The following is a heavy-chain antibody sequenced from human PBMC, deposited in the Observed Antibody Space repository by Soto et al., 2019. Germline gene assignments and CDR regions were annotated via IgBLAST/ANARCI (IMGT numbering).Heavy chain of an antibody. Sequence: ASVKVSCKASGYTFTGYYMHWVRQAPGQGLEWMGWINPNSGGTNYAQKFQGWVTMTRDTSISTAYMELSRLRSDDTTVYYCARAPELGMAGAFDIWGQGTMVTVSS. D-gene: IGHD7-27*01. CDR1: GYTFTGYY. J-gene: IGHJ3*02. CDR2: INPNSGGT. CDR3: ARAPELGMAGAFDI. V-gene: IGHV1-2*04.